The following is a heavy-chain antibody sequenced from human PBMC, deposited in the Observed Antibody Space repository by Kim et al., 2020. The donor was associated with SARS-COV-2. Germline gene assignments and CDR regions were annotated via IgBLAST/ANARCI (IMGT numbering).Heavy chain of an antibody. CDR1: GFTFSSYS. V-gene: IGHV3-21*01. J-gene: IGHJ2*01. CDR2: ITSSSSYI. Sequence: GGSLRLSCAASGFTFSSYSMNWVRQAPGKGLEWVSSITSSSSYIYYADSVKGRFTISRDNATNALYLQMNSLRAEDTAVYYCARDAGAYFDWRYFDLWGRGTLVTVSS. D-gene: IGHD3-9*01. CDR3: ARDAGAYFDWRYFDL.